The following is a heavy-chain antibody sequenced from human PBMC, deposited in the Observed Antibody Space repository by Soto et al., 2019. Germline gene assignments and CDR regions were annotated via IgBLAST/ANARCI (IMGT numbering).Heavy chain of an antibody. Sequence: PSETLSLTCNVSGGSISNYYWTWVRQSPEKGLEWIGYMHYNGNINYNPSLKSRVTISIDTSKNQFSLTLKSVTAADTAVYYCASGGNWFDPWGQGVLVTVS. J-gene: IGHJ5*02. V-gene: IGHV4-59*01. CDR2: MHYNGNI. CDR3: ASGGNWFDP. CDR1: GGSISNYY. D-gene: IGHD3-16*01.